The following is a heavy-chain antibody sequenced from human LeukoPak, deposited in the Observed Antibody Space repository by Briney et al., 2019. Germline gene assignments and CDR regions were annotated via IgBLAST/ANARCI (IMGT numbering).Heavy chain of an antibody. CDR2: ISRGGSRT. CDR1: GFTFSNHW. D-gene: IGHD5-18*01. CDR3: ARGGSDTAMAHDY. V-gene: IGHV3-74*01. J-gene: IGHJ4*02. Sequence: QAGGSLRLSCAASGFTFSNHWMHWVRHAPGKGLMWVSRISRGGSRTDYADSVKGRFTISRDDAKNTLYLQLNSLRAEDTAVYFCARGGSDTAMAHDYWGQGTLVTVSS.